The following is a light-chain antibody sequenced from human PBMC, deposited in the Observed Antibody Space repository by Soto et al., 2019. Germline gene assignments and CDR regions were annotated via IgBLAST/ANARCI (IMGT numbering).Light chain of an antibody. Sequence: DVQMTQSPSTLSASVGDRVTITCRASHSISNYLTWYQQKPGKAPKLLIYKASNLESGVPSRFSGSGSGTEFTLTISSLQPDDFAAYYCQQYNSFPWTFGQGTKVDIK. CDR1: HSISNY. CDR2: KAS. J-gene: IGKJ1*01. V-gene: IGKV1-5*03. CDR3: QQYNSFPWT.